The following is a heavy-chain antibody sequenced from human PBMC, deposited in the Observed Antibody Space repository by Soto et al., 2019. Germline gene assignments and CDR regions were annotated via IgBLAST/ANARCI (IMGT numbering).Heavy chain of an antibody. CDR2: IKEDGSDK. J-gene: IGHJ4*02. CDR3: ARFTRGSSGDY. V-gene: IGHV3-7*01. CDR1: GFTFNTYW. Sequence: EVQLVESGGDLVQPGGSLRLSCVASGFTFNTYWMSWVRQAPGKGLEWVANIKEDGSDKYYVDSVKGRFTISRANAKNLLYLQMNSLGAGDTAMYYCARFTRGSSGDYWGQGTLVTVSS. D-gene: IGHD6-25*01.